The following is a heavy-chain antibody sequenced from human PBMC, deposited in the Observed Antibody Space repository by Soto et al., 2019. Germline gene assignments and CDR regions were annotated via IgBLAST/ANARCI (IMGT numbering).Heavy chain of an antibody. J-gene: IGHJ1*01. CDR2: ISAYNGNT. D-gene: IGHD4-4*01. CDR1: GYTFTTYG. Sequence: ASVKVSCKASGYTFTTYGISWVRQAPRQGLEWMGWISAYNGNTNYAQKFQGRVTVTTDTSTSTAYMELRSLRSDDTAVYYCARDPRGNSYAEYFQHWGQGTLVTV. V-gene: IGHV1-18*01. CDR3: ARDPRGNSYAEYFQH.